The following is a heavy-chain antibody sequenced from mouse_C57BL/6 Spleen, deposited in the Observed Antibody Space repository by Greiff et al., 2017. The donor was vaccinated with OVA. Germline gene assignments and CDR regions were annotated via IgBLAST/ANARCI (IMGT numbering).Heavy chain of an antibody. CDR3: ARWGGTDYCAMDD. CDR1: GYAFSSYW. V-gene: IGHV1-80*01. CDR2: IYPGDGDT. J-gene: IGHJ4*01. Sequence: QVQLKESGAELVKPGASVKISCKASGYAFSSYWMNWVKQRPGKGLEWIGQIYPGDGDTNYNAKFKGKATLTADKSSSTAYMQLSSLTSEDAAVYFCARWGGTDYCAMDDWGQGTSVTVSS. D-gene: IGHD3-3*01.